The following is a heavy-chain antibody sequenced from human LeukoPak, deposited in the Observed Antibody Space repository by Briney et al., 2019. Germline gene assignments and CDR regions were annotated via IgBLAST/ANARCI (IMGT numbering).Heavy chain of an antibody. J-gene: IGHJ4*02. CDR1: GYTFTNYG. Sequence: ASVKVSCKASGYTFTNYGINWVRQAPGRGFEWMGWITTYDGNTNYAQSLQGRVTVTTDTSTSTAYMELRSLRSDDTAVYYCARAAMHDSWGQGTLVTVSS. CDR3: ARAAMHDS. CDR2: ITTYDGNT. V-gene: IGHV1-18*01.